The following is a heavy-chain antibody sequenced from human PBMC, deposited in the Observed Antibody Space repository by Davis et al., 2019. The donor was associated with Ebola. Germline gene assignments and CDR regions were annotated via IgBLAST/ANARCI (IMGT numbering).Heavy chain of an antibody. D-gene: IGHD3-22*01. CDR3: ASPDSPDYYYGMDV. J-gene: IGHJ6*02. V-gene: IGHV3-21*01. CDR2: ISSSSSYI. Sequence: GGSLRLSCAASGFTFSSYSMNWVRQAPGKGLEWVSSISSSSSYIYYADSVKGRFTISRDNAKNSLNLQMNSLRAEDTAVYYCASPDSPDYYYGMDVWGQGTTVTVSS. CDR1: GFTFSSYS.